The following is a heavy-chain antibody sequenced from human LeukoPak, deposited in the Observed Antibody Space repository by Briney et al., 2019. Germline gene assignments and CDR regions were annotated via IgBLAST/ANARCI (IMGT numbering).Heavy chain of an antibody. D-gene: IGHD3-10*01. J-gene: IGHJ4*02. CDR2: ISSSGVTI. CDR3: ARDLVKDYYGSGSYDY. Sequence: GGSLRLSCAASGFSFSDYYMSWIRQAPGKGLEWLSYISSSGVTIYYADSVKGRFTISRDNAKNSLYLQMNSLRAEDTAVYYCARDLVKDYYGSGSYDYWGQGTLVTVSS. V-gene: IGHV3-11*01. CDR1: GFSFSDYY.